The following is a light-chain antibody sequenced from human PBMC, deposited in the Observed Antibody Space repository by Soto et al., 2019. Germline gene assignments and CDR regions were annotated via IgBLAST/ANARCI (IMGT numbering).Light chain of an antibody. Sequence: DMQMTQSPSTLSASVGDRVTITCRASQSISTSLAWYQQKPGKAPKLLIHDASSLESGVPPRFSGSGSGTEFTLTISSLQPDDFATYYCHQYDSYSTFGQGTKVDIK. V-gene: IGKV1-5*01. J-gene: IGKJ1*01. CDR3: HQYDSYST. CDR2: DAS. CDR1: QSISTS.